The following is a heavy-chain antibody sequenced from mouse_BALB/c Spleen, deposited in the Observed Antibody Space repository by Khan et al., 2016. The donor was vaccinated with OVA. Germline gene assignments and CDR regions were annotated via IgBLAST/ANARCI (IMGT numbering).Heavy chain of an antibody. Sequence: QVQLKQSGAELVRPGASVKLSCKTSGYIFTSYWIHWVKQRSGQGLEWIARIYPGTGSTYYNEKFKGKATLTADKSTSIAYLQFSSLKSEDSAIYFGARDYRSTYYFDYWGQGTTLTVSS. D-gene: IGHD1-1*01. V-gene: IGHV1-76*01. CDR3: ARDYRSTYYFDY. CDR1: GYIFTSYW. J-gene: IGHJ2*01. CDR2: IYPGTGST.